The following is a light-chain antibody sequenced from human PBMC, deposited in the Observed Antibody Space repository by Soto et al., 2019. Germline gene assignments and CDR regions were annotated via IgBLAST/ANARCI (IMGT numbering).Light chain of an antibody. J-gene: IGKJ2*01. Sequence: EIVLTQSPGTLSLSPGERATLSCRASQSVSSSYLAWYQQKPGQPPRLLIYGASTRATGTPDRFSGSGSGTDFTLTISRLEPEDFAVYYCQQYGTSPRTFGQGTKLEIK. V-gene: IGKV3-20*01. CDR3: QQYGTSPRT. CDR2: GAS. CDR1: QSVSSSY.